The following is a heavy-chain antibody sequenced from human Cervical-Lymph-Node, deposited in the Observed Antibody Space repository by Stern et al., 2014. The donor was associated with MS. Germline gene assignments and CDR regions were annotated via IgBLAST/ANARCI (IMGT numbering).Heavy chain of an antibody. D-gene: IGHD2-2*01. J-gene: IGHJ5*02. Sequence: EVQLVQSGAEVKKPGESLKISCKGSGYSFTSYWIGWVRQMPGKGLEWMGSINPGDSDTRYSPSFQGQVAISADKSISTAYLQWSSLKASDTAMYYCARRHCSSRRCGWFDPWGQGTLVTVSS. CDR2: INPGDSDT. CDR1: GYSFTSYW. V-gene: IGHV5-51*01. CDR3: ARRHCSSRRCGWFDP.